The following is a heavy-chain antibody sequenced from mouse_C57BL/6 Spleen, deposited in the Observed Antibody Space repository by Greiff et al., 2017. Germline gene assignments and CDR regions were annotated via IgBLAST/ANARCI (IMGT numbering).Heavy chain of an antibody. CDR3: ARSIYYGYDYAMDY. CDR2: LNPNYGTT. V-gene: IGHV1-39*01. D-gene: IGHD2-2*01. Sequence: VQLKEPGPELVKPGASVKISCKASGYSFTDYNMNWVKQSNGQSLEWIGVLNPNYGTTSYNQKFKGKATLTVDQSSSTAYMQLNSLSSEDSAVYYCARSIYYGYDYAMDYWGQGTSVTVSS. CDR1: GYSFTDYN. J-gene: IGHJ4*01.